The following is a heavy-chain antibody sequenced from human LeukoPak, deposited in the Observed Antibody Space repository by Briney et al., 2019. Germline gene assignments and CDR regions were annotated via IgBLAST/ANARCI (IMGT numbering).Heavy chain of an antibody. Sequence: ASVKVSCKASGYTFTGYYMHWVRQAPGQGLEWMGWINPNSGGTNYAQKFQGRVTMTRDTSISTAYMELSRLRSDDTAVYYCARAGNWNYGDGWFGPWGQGTLVTVSS. CDR2: INPNSGGT. V-gene: IGHV1-2*02. CDR3: ARAGNWNYGDGWFGP. D-gene: IGHD1-7*01. J-gene: IGHJ5*02. CDR1: GYTFTGYY.